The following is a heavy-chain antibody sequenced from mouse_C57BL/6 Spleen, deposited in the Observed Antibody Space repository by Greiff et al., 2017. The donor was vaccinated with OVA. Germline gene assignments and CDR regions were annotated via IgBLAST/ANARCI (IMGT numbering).Heavy chain of an antibody. V-gene: IGHV7-3*01. J-gene: IGHJ2*01. CDR1: GFTFTDYY. Sequence: EVNVVESGGGLVQPGGSLSLSCAASGFTFTDYYMSWVRQPPGKALEWLGFIRNKANGYTTEYSASVKGRFTISRDNSQSILYLQMNALRAEDSATYYCARYYGPYYFGYWGQGTTLTVSS. D-gene: IGHD1-1*01. CDR3: ARYYGPYYFGY. CDR2: IRNKANGYTT.